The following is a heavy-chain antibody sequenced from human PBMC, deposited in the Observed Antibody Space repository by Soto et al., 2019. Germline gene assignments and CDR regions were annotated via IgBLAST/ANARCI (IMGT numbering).Heavy chain of an antibody. CDR2: IYHSGST. D-gene: IGHD3-3*01. CDR1: GYSISSGYY. J-gene: IGHJ6*02. V-gene: IGHV4-38-2*02. CDR3: ARDSRGNVLRFLEWLPPGYYGMDV. Sequence: ERLGRTCAVSGYSISSGYYWCWIRQPPGKVLEGIVSIYHSGSTYYNPSLKSRVTISVDTSKNQFSLKLSSVTAADTAVYYRARDSRGNVLRFLEWLPPGYYGMDVWGQGTTVT.